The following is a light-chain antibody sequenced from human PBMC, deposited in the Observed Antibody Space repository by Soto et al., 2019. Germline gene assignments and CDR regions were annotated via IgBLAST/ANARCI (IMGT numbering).Light chain of an antibody. Sequence: QSVLTQPPSVSRAPGQRVTISCTKSSSNIGAGYDVHWYQQLPGTAPKLLIYGNSNRPSGVPDRFSGSKSGTSASLAITGLQAEDEADYYCQSYDSSLTSWVFGGGTKLTVL. CDR3: QSYDSSLTSWV. V-gene: IGLV1-40*01. CDR2: GNS. CDR1: SSNIGAGYD. J-gene: IGLJ3*02.